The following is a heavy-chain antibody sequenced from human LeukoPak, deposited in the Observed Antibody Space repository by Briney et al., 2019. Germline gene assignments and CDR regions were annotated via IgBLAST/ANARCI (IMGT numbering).Heavy chain of an antibody. D-gene: IGHD1-7*01. Sequence: GGSLRLSCAASGFTFSSYWMHWVRQGPGKGLEWVSYISSSSSTIYYADSVKGRFTISRDNAKNSLYLQMNSLRAEDTAVYYCARDSSGTTFDYWGQGTLVTVSS. CDR2: ISSSSSTI. CDR3: ARDSSGTTFDY. CDR1: GFTFSSYW. J-gene: IGHJ4*02. V-gene: IGHV3-48*04.